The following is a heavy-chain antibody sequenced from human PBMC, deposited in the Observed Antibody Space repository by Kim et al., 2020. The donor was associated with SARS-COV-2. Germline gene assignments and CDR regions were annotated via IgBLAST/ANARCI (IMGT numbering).Heavy chain of an antibody. CDR3: ARGGGYSYGWSYYGMDV. V-gene: IGHV1-46*01. CDR2: INPSGGST. CDR1: GYTFTSYY. D-gene: IGHD5-18*01. J-gene: IGHJ6*02. Sequence: ASVKVSCKASGYTFTSYYMHWVRQAPGQGLEWMGIINPSGGSTSYAQKFQGRVTMTRDTSTSTVYMELSSLRSEDTAVYYCARGGGYSYGWSYYGMDVWGQGTTVTVSS.